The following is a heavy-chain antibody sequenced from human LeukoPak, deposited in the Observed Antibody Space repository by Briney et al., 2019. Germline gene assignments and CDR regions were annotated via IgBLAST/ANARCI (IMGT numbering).Heavy chain of an antibody. D-gene: IGHD3-10*01. Sequence: ASVKVSCKASGGTFSSYAISWVRQAPGQGLEWMGRIIPILGIANYAQKFQGRVTITAGKSTSTAYMELSSLRSEDTAVYYCARESGYYGSGNLGFDPWGQGTLVTVSS. J-gene: IGHJ5*02. CDR3: ARESGYYGSGNLGFDP. CDR1: GGTFSSYA. V-gene: IGHV1-69*04. CDR2: IIPILGIA.